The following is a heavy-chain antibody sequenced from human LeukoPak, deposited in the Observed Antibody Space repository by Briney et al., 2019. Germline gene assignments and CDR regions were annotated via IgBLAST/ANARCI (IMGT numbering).Heavy chain of an antibody. CDR2: ISGSGGST. V-gene: IGHV3-23*01. CDR3: AKDVRAVGQWLVYFDY. CDR1: GFTFSSYA. D-gene: IGHD6-19*01. Sequence: GGSLRLSCAASGFTFSSYAMSWVRQAPGKGLEWVSAISGSGGSTYYADSVKGRFTISRDNSKNTLYLQMNSLRAEDTAVYYCAKDVRAVGQWLVYFDYWGQGTLVTVSS. J-gene: IGHJ4*02.